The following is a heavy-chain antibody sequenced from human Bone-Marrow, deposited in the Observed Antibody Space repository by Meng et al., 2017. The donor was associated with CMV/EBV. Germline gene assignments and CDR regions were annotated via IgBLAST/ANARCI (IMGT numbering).Heavy chain of an antibody. Sequence: GESLKISCAASGFTFNNYAMHWVRQAPGKGLDWVAVISYDGGKTYYADSVKGRFTISRDNSKNTLYLQMNSLRAEDTAVYYCAKDREYYDFWSGYSYYYGMDVWGQGTTVTVSS. CDR1: GFTFNNYA. V-gene: IGHV3-30*04. CDR3: AKDREYYDFWSGYSYYYGMDV. J-gene: IGHJ6*02. D-gene: IGHD3-3*01. CDR2: ISYDGGKT.